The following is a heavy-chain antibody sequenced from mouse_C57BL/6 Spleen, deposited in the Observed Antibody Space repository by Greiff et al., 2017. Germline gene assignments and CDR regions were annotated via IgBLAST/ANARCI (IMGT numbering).Heavy chain of an antibody. Sequence: QVQLQQSGAELVKPGASVKLSCKASGYTFTSYWMQWVKQRPGQGLEWIGEIDPSDSYTNYNQKFKGKATLTVDTSSSTAYMQLSSLTSEDSAVYYCARHGLYAMDYWGQGTSVTVSS. J-gene: IGHJ4*01. D-gene: IGHD1-1*02. CDR2: IDPSDSYT. CDR3: ARHGLYAMDY. V-gene: IGHV1-50*01. CDR1: GYTFTSYW.